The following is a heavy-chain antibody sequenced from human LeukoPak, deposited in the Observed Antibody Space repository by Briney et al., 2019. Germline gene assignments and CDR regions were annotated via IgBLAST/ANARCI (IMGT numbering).Heavy chain of an antibody. V-gene: IGHV3-66*01. D-gene: IGHD6-19*01. CDR1: GFTVSSNS. J-gene: IGHJ4*02. Sequence: GGSLRLSCAASGFTVSSNSLSWVRQAPGKGLEWVSVIYSGGSTFYADSAKGRFSISRDNSKNTLYLQMNSLRAEDTAVYYCAREAYNSGLDFWGQGTLVTVPS. CDR2: IYSGGST. CDR3: AREAYNSGLDF.